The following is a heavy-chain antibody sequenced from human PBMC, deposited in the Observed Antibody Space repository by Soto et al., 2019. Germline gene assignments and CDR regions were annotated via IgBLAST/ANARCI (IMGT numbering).Heavy chain of an antibody. CDR2: ISGSGDST. D-gene: IGHD4-17*01. CDR3: ARVWERTVTTRNYFYGIDV. Sequence: GGSLRLSCAASGFTFYSYAMTWVRQAPGKALEWVSTISGSGDSTDYADSVKGRFSISRDNYKNTVSLQMNSLRAENTAVYFCARVWERTVTTRNYFYGIDVWGRGTTVTVSS. CDR1: GFTFYSYA. J-gene: IGHJ6*02. V-gene: IGHV3-23*01.